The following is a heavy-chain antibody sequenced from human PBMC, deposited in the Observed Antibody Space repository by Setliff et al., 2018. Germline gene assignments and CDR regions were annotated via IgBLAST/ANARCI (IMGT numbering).Heavy chain of an antibody. D-gene: IGHD3-10*01. Sequence: PGGSLRLSCAASGFSFSNYWMHWVRQAPGKGLEWVSSIGASGDRTYYADSVKGRFIISRDNSKNTFDLQMNSLRAEDTAVYYCRVWIGDLSRDFWGRGTLVTVSS. J-gene: IGHJ4*02. CDR3: RVWIGDLSRDF. CDR1: GFSFSNYW. CDR2: IGASGDRT. V-gene: IGHV3-23*01.